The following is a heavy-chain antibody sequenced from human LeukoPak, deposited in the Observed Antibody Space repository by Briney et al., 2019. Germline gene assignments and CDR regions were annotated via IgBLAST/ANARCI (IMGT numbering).Heavy chain of an antibody. D-gene: IGHD4-17*01. Sequence: PGGSLRLSCAASGFTFSSYEMNWVRQAPGKGLEWVSYIRSSGSTTYYADSVKGRFTISRDNAKNSLYLQMNSLRAEDTAVYYCARDTVATTFDYWGQGTVVTVSS. CDR2: IRSSGSTT. CDR3: ARDTVATTFDY. V-gene: IGHV3-48*03. CDR1: GFTFSSYE. J-gene: IGHJ4*02.